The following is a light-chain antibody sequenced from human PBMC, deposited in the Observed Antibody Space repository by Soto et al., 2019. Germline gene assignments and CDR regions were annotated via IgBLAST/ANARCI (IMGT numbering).Light chain of an antibody. Sequence: QSVLTQPASVSGSPGQSITISCTGTSSDVGGYNYVSWYQQHPGKAPKLMICDVSNRPSGVSNRFSGSKSGNTASLTISGLQAEDEADYYCSSYTSSSTPYVFGTGTKSPS. J-gene: IGLJ1*01. V-gene: IGLV2-14*01. CDR3: SSYTSSSTPYV. CDR1: SSDVGGYNY. CDR2: DVS.